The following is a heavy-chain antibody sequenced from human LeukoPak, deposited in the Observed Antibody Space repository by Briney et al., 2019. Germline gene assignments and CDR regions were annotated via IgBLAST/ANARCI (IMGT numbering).Heavy chain of an antibody. CDR2: IYTSGST. D-gene: IGHD3-3*01. Sequence: SQTLSLTCTVSGGSISSGSYYWSWIRQPAGKGLEWIGRIYTSGSTNYNPSLKSRVTISVDTSKNQFSPKLSSVTAADTAVYYCARDTSFWSGYLDWFDPWGQGTLVTVSS. J-gene: IGHJ5*02. CDR3: ARDTSFWSGYLDWFDP. V-gene: IGHV4-61*02. CDR1: GGSISSGSYY.